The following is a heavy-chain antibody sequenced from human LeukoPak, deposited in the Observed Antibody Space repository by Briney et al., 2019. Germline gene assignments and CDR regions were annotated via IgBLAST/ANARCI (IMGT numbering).Heavy chain of an antibody. Sequence: GASVKVSCKVSGYTLTELSMHWVRQAPGKGLEWMGGFDPEDGETIYAQKFQGRVTMTEDTSTDTAYMELSSLRSEDTAVYYCATRRYSSSWYYHYYGMDVWGQGTTVTVSS. CDR3: ATRRYSSSWYYHYYGMDV. CDR2: FDPEDGET. J-gene: IGHJ6*02. CDR1: GYTLTELS. V-gene: IGHV1-24*01. D-gene: IGHD6-13*01.